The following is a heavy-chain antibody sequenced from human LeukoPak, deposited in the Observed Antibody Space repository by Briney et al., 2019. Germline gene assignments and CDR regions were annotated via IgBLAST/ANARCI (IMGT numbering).Heavy chain of an antibody. CDR2: INADGSST. Sequence: GGSLRLSCAASGFTFSSYVIHWVRQAPGKGLQYVSAINADGSSTYYARSVTGRFTISRDNSKNTVYLQMGSLRPDDMGVYYCARDGLNWNYGFDYWGQGALVTVSS. V-gene: IGHV3-64*01. CDR3: ARDGLNWNYGFDY. D-gene: IGHD1-7*01. CDR1: GFTFSSYV. J-gene: IGHJ4*02.